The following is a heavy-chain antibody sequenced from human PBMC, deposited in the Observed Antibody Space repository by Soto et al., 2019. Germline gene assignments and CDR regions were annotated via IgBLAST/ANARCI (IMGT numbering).Heavy chain of an antibody. Sequence: TLSLTCTVSGGSISSSSYYWGWIRQPPGKGLEWIGSIYYSGSTYYNPSLKSRVTISVDTSKNQFSLKLSSVTAADTAVYYCARPTEINDYWGQGTLVTVSS. J-gene: IGHJ4*02. CDR3: ARPTEINDY. CDR2: IYYSGST. V-gene: IGHV4-39*01. CDR1: GGSISSSSYY.